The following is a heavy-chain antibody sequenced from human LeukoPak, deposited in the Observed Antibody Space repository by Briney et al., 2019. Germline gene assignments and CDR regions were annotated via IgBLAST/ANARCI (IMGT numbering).Heavy chain of an antibody. V-gene: IGHV4-30-2*01. CDR2: IYHSGST. CDR3: ARGPAYSSSWYDY. D-gene: IGHD6-13*01. J-gene: IGHJ4*02. Sequence: SQTLSLTCAVSGGSISSGDYSWSWIRQPPGKGLKWIGYIYHSGSTYYNPSLKSRVTISVDRSKNQFSLKLSSVTAADTAVYYCARGPAYSSSWYDYWGQGTLVTVSS. CDR1: GGSISSGDYS.